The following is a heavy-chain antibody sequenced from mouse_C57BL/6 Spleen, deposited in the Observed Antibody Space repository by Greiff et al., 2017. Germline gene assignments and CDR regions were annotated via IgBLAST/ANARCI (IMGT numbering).Heavy chain of an antibody. Sequence: VQLQQSGAELVKPGASVKLSCTASGFNIKDYYMHWVKQRTEQGLEWIGRIDPEDGETKSAPKFQGKATITADTSSNTAYLQLSSLTSEDTAVYYCARSDYGSNWYFDVWGTGTTVTVSS. V-gene: IGHV14-2*01. CDR2: IDPEDGET. CDR3: ARSDYGSNWYFDV. D-gene: IGHD1-1*01. J-gene: IGHJ1*03. CDR1: GFNIKDYY.